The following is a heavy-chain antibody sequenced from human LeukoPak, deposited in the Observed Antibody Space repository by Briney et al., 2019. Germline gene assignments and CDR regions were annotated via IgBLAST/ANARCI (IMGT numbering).Heavy chain of an antibody. V-gene: IGHV3-30*04. D-gene: IGHD6-13*01. CDR3: ARKPSSSWFNWFDP. Sequence: PGGSLRLSCAASGFTFSSYAMHWVRQAPGKGLEWVAVISYDGGNKYYADSVKGRFTISRDNSKNTLYLQMNSLRAEDTAVYYCARKPSSSWFNWFDPWGQGTLVTVSS. J-gene: IGHJ5*02. CDR2: ISYDGGNK. CDR1: GFTFSSYA.